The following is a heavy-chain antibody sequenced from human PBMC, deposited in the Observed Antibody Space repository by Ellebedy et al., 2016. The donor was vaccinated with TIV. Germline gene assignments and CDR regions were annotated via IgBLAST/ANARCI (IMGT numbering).Heavy chain of an antibody. CDR1: GFTFSIHS. D-gene: IGHD1-1*01. CDR2: VAADGGAK. V-gene: IGHV3-30*03. J-gene: IGHJ2*01. CDR3: ARELGHDNWYFDL. Sequence: GESLKISCAASGFTFSIHSMHWVRQAPGKGLEWVAVVAADGGAKFYADSVKGQFTISRDNAKETVDLQMNGLTTDDTAMYYCARELGHDNWYFDLWGRGILVTVSS.